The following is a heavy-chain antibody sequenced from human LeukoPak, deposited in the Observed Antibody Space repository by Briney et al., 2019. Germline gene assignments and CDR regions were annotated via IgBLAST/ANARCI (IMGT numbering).Heavy chain of an antibody. CDR2: ISGSGGST. Sequence: GGSLRLSCAASGFTFSSYAMSWVRQAPGKGLEWVSAISGSGGSTYYADSVKGRFTISRDNSKNTLYLQMNSLRAEDTAVYYCAKAYSSGWTGRTFDYWGQGTLVTVSS. D-gene: IGHD6-19*01. V-gene: IGHV3-23*01. CDR3: AKAYSSGWTGRTFDY. CDR1: GFTFSSYA. J-gene: IGHJ4*02.